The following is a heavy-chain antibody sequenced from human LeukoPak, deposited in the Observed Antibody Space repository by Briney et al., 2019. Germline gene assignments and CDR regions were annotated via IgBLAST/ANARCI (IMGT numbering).Heavy chain of an antibody. CDR3: ARSGSIAAAGTGGDY. CDR1: GYTFTSYG. CDR2: ISAYNGNT. J-gene: IGHJ4*02. V-gene: IGHV1-18*01. D-gene: IGHD6-13*01. Sequence: ASVKVSCKASGYTFTSYGISWVRQAPGQGLDWMGWISAYNGNTNYAQKLQGRVTMTTDTSTSTAYMELRSLRSDDTAVYYCARSGSIAAAGTGGDYWGQGTLVTVSS.